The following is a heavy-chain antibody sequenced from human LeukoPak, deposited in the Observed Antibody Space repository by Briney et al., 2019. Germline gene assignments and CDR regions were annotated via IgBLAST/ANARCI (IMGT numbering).Heavy chain of an antibody. D-gene: IGHD5-12*01. CDR2: IYYSGST. Sequence: SQTLSLTCTVSGRSISSVGYYWSCIRQHPGKGLEWLGSIYYSGSTYYNPSLKSRVTISVDTSKNQFSLKLSSVTAADTAVYYCARDPAYSCFNFDYWGQGTLVTVSS. V-gene: IGHV4-31*03. J-gene: IGHJ4*02. CDR3: ARDPAYSCFNFDY. CDR1: GRSISSVGYY.